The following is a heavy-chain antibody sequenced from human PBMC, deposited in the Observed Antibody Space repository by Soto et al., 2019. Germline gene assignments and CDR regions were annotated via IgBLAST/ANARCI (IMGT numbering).Heavy chain of an antibody. CDR3: AKQGIEVAGTDYFDY. J-gene: IGHJ4*02. D-gene: IGHD6-19*01. Sequence: QVQLVESGGGVVQPGRSLRLSCAAAGFIFRSYGWHWVRQAPGKGREWVPVISHDGSNADYADAVNGRFTISRDYAKNTVYLQMNSLRAEDTAVYYCAKQGIEVAGTDYFDYWGQGALVTVAS. CDR2: ISHDGSNA. CDR1: GFIFRSYG. V-gene: IGHV3-30*18.